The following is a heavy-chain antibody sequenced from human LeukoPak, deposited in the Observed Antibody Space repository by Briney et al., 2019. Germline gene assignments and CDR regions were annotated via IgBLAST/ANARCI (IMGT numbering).Heavy chain of an antibody. CDR3: AREGTYDSSGYYIDY. Sequence: ASVKVSCKPSGYTFTSYYMLWVRQAPGQGLEWMGIINPSGGSTKYAQKFQGRFTMTRDTSTSTVYMEVSSLTSEDTAVYYCAREGTYDSSGYYIDYWGQGTLVTVSS. V-gene: IGHV1-46*01. CDR1: GYTFTSYY. CDR2: INPSGGST. D-gene: IGHD3-22*01. J-gene: IGHJ4*02.